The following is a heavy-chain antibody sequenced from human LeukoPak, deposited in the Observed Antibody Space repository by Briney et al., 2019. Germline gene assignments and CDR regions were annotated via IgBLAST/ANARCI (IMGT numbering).Heavy chain of an antibody. D-gene: IGHD1-1*01. V-gene: IGHV4-34*01. CDR2: INHSGST. CDR1: GGSFSGYY. CDR3: ARAGTTSPYYYYYYMDV. Sequence: PSETLSLTCAVYGGSFSGYYWSWIRQPPGKGLEWIGEINHSGSTNYNPSLKSRVTISVDTSKNQFSLKLSSVTAADTAVYYCARAGTTSPYYYYYYMDVWGKGTTVTVSS. J-gene: IGHJ6*03.